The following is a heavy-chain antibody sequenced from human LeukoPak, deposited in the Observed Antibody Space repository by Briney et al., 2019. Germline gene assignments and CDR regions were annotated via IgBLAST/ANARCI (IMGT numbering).Heavy chain of an antibody. CDR2: ISSSSSYT. J-gene: IGHJ4*02. CDR1: GFSFSDYY. Sequence: GGSMRLSCASSGFSFSDYYMSWIRQAPGKGQEWVSYISSSSSYTNYADSVKGRFTISRDNAKNSLYLQMNSLRAEDTAVYYCARVIMNYFDYWGQGTLVTVSS. D-gene: IGHD3-16*01. V-gene: IGHV3-11*05. CDR3: ARVIMNYFDY.